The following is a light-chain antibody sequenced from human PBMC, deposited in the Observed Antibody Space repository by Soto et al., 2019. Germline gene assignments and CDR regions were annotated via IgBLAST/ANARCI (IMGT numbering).Light chain of an antibody. Sequence: EIVLTQSPGTLSLSPGERATLSCRASQSVSSSYLAWYQQKPGQAPSLLIYGASSRATGIPDRFSGSGSGTEFTLTISRLEPDDFAVYYCQQYGSSPYTFGQGTKLEIK. CDR1: QSVSSSY. J-gene: IGKJ2*01. CDR2: GAS. CDR3: QQYGSSPYT. V-gene: IGKV3-20*01.